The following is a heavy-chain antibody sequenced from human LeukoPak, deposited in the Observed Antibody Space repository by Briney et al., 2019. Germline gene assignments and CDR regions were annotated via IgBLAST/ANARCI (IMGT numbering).Heavy chain of an antibody. CDR3: ARQRPGYSGYDSFDY. Sequence: KVSCKASGYTFTGYYMHWVRQAPGQGLEWMGIIYPGDSDTRYSPSFQGQVTISADKSISTAYLRWSSLKASDTAMYYCARQRPGYSGYDSFDYWGQGTLVTVSS. CDR2: IYPGDSDT. V-gene: IGHV5-51*01. CDR1: GYTFTGYY. D-gene: IGHD5-12*01. J-gene: IGHJ4*02.